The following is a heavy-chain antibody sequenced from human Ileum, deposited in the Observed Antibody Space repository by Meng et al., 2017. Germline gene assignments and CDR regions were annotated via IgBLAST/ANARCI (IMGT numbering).Heavy chain of an antibody. D-gene: IGHD3-10*01. Sequence: QVQLQESGPGLVKPSQTPALTCSFSGGSFSSDNYYWTWIRQTPGKGLEWIGLTYYNGSPFYNPSLRSRVTISVDTSKDQFSLKLTSVTAADTAVYYCARERRHYYGSGSFDYWGQGILVTVSS. CDR3: ARERRHYYGSGSFDY. V-gene: IGHV4-30-4*01. CDR2: TYYNGSP. J-gene: IGHJ4*02. CDR1: GGSFSSDNYY.